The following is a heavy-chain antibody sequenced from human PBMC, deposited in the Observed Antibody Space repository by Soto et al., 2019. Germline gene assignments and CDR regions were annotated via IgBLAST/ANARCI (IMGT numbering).Heavy chain of an antibody. CDR1: GFTFSRYA. CDR3: ARSLSALFSLGDFNY. D-gene: IGHD2-21*01. CDR2: ISGSGTST. V-gene: IGHV3-23*01. J-gene: IGHJ4*02. Sequence: EVHLLESGGGLVQPGGSLRLSCADSGFTFSRYALNWVRQAPGKGLEWVAEISGSGTSTYYAPSVKGRFIISSDSSKNTFYLRMNSLRAEDTAMYYCARSLSALFSLGDFNYWGQGALVTVSS.